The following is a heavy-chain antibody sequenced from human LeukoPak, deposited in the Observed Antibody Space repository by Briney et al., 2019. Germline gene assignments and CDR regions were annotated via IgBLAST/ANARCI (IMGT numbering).Heavy chain of an antibody. V-gene: IGHV3-30*02. CDR3: AKDLPPDYYDSSGYYYFDY. CDR1: GFTFSSYG. Sequence: PGGSLRLSCAASGFTFSSYGMHWVRQAPGKGLEWVAFIRYDGSNKYYADSVKGRFTISRDNSKNTLYLQMNSLRAEDTAVYYCAKDLPPDYYDSSGYYYFDYWGQGTLVTVSS. D-gene: IGHD3-22*01. J-gene: IGHJ4*02. CDR2: IRYDGSNK.